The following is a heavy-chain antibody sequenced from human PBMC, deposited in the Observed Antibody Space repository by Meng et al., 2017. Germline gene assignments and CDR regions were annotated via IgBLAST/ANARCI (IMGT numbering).Heavy chain of an antibody. CDR2: IYFSGST. J-gene: IGHJ4*02. CDR1: GGSISSSSYY. V-gene: IGHV4-39*07. Sequence: SETLSLTCTVSGGSISSSSYYWGWIRQPPGKGLEWIGSIYFSGSTYYNPSLKSRVTISVDTSKNQFSLKPGSVTAADTAVYYCARDNSTPLLLSLSCFDDWGQGTLVTVSS. D-gene: IGHD2/OR15-2a*01. CDR3: ARDNSTPLLLSLSCFDD.